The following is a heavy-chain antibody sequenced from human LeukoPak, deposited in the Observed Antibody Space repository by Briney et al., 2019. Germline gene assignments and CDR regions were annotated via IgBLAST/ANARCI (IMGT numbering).Heavy chain of an antibody. V-gene: IGHV4-31*03. CDR2: INFSGST. D-gene: IGHD6-19*01. J-gene: IGHJ4*02. CDR3: ARESTTVAGTFDY. Sequence: SQTLSLTCTVSGGSISSGSYYWSWIRQHPGKGLEWIGYINFSGSTNYNPSLKSRVTISVDTSKNQFSLKLSSVTAADTAMYYCARESTTVAGTFDYWGQGTLVTVSS. CDR1: GGSISSGSYY.